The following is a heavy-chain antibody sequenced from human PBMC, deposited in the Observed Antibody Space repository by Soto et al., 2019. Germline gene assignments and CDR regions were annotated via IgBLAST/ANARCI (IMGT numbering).Heavy chain of an antibody. D-gene: IGHD2-2*01. CDR1: GFTFSNYA. J-gene: IGHJ4*02. V-gene: IGHV3-23*01. CDR2: LSSGGGST. Sequence: EVQLLESGGGLIQPGGSLRLSCTASGFTFSNYAMSWVRQAPGKGLEWVSALSSGGGSTYYADSVKGRFTISRDNSKNTLYLQMSNLRAEDTAVYYCAKRQEYQLPGGFDYWGQGTLVTVSS. CDR3: AKRQEYQLPGGFDY.